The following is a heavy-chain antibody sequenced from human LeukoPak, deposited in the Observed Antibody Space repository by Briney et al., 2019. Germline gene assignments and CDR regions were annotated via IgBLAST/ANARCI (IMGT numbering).Heavy chain of an antibody. CDR3: ARDMMWFGELSQGSYYFDY. CDR1: GGSISSGGYY. V-gene: IGHV4-39*07. D-gene: IGHD3-10*01. CDR2: IYHSGST. Sequence: SQTLSLTCTVSGGSISSGGYYWGWIRQPPGKGLEWIGSIYHSGSTYYNPSLKSRVTISVDTSKNQFSLKLSSVTAADTAVYYCARDMMWFGELSQGSYYFDYWGQGTLVTVSS. J-gene: IGHJ4*02.